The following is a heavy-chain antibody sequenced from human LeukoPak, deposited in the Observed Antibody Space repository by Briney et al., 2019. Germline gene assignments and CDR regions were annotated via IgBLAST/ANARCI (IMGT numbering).Heavy chain of an antibody. V-gene: IGHV7-4-1*02. CDR3: ARNLQTYDSSGYYP. CDR1: GYTFTTYA. Sequence: ASVKVSCKASGYTFTTYAMSWVRQAPGQGLEWMGWINTNTGNPTYAPGFTGRFVFSLDTSVSTAYLQISSLKTEDTAVYYCARNLQTYDSSGYYPWGQGTLVTVSS. D-gene: IGHD3-22*01. J-gene: IGHJ5*02. CDR2: INTNTGNP.